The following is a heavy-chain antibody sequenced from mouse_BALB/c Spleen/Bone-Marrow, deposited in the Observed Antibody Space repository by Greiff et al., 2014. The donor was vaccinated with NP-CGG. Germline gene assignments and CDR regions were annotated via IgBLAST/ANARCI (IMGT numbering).Heavy chain of an antibody. J-gene: IGHJ2*01. V-gene: IGHV14-3*02. Sequence: EVKLVESGAELVKPGASVKLSCTASGFNIKDTYMHWVKQRPEQGLEWIGRIDPANGNTKYDPKFQGKATITADTSPNTAYLQLSSLTSEDTAVYYCARSYGSSPFDYWGQGTTLTVSS. CDR1: GFNIKDTY. D-gene: IGHD1-1*01. CDR3: ARSYGSSPFDY. CDR2: IDPANGNT.